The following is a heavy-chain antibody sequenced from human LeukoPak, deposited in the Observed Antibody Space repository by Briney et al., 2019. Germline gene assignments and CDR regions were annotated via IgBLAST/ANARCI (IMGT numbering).Heavy chain of an antibody. CDR1: GFTFSGYW. J-gene: IGHJ6*03. CDR2: IDNDGHGI. CDR3: AAGGGWDPSFGVVTHIDA. V-gene: IGHV3-74*01. Sequence: GGSLRLSCVTSGFTFSGYWMHWVRQGPEKGLELVSRIDNDGHGIIYADSVKGRFTTSRDNVKNTLYLQMNSLRVENTAVYYCAAGGGWDPSFGVVTHIDAWGKGTTVVVS. D-gene: IGHD3-3*01.